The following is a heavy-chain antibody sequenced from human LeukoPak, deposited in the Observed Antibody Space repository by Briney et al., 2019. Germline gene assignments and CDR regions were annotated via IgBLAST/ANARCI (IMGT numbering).Heavy chain of an antibody. J-gene: IGHJ4*02. Sequence: GGSLRLSCAASGFTFSSYAMSWVRQAPGKGLEWVSAISGSGGSTYYADSVKGRFTISRDNSKNTLYLQMNSLRAEDTAVYYCAKGQMDYYYDSSGYYRPYYFDYWGQGTLVTVSS. CDR2: ISGSGGST. V-gene: IGHV3-23*01. CDR3: AKGQMDYYYDSSGYYRPYYFDY. D-gene: IGHD3-22*01. CDR1: GFTFSSYA.